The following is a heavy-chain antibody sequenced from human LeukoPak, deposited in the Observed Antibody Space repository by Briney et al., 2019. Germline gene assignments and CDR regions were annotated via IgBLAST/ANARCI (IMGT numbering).Heavy chain of an antibody. Sequence: GGSLRLSCAASGFTFSSYAMHWVRQAPGKGLEYVSAISSNGGSTYYANSVKGRFTISRDNAKNSLYLQMNSLRVEDTAVYYCARERFHGSGAPKYDYWGQGILVTVSS. CDR1: GFTFSSYA. J-gene: IGHJ4*02. D-gene: IGHD3-10*01. V-gene: IGHV3-64*01. CDR3: ARERFHGSGAPKYDY. CDR2: ISSNGGST.